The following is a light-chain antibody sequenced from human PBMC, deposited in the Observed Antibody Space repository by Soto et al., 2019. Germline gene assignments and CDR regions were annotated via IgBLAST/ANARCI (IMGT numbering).Light chain of an antibody. CDR1: QSVGSS. CDR3: QQYGDSPQT. V-gene: IGKV3-20*01. CDR2: GAS. J-gene: IGKJ1*01. Sequence: EIVLTQSPGTLSLSPGERATLSGRASQSVGSSLSWYQQKPGQAPRLLFYGASNRATAIPDRFSGSGFGTDFTLTITRLEPEDFAVYYCQQYGDSPQTFGPGTKVEI.